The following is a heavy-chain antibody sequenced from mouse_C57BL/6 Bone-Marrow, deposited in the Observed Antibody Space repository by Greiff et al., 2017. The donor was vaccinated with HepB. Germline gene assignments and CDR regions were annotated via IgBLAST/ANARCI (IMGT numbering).Heavy chain of an antibody. Sequence: EVQGVESGGGLVKPGGSLKLSCAASGFTFSDYGMHWVRQAPEKGLEWVAYISSGSSTIYYADTVKGRFTISRDNAKNTLFLQMTSLRSEDTAMYYCAREDYYGKDYAMDYWGQGTSVTDSS. CDR3: AREDYYGKDYAMDY. CDR2: ISSGSSTI. V-gene: IGHV5-17*01. CDR1: GFTFSDYG. D-gene: IGHD1-1*01. J-gene: IGHJ4*01.